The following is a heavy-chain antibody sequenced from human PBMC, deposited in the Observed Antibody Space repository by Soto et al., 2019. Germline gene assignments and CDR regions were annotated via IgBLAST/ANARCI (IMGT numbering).Heavy chain of an antibody. J-gene: IGHJ6*02. CDR2: INPNSGGT. CDR1: GYTFTGYY. Sequence: ASVKVSCKASGYTFTGYYMHWVRQAPGRGLEWMGWINPNSGGTNYAQKFQGRVTMTRDTSISTAYMELSRLRSDDTAVYYCARAEGYSSSPQGANYYYYGMDVWGQGTTVTVSS. CDR3: ARAEGYSSSPQGANYYYYGMDV. V-gene: IGHV1-2*02. D-gene: IGHD6-6*01.